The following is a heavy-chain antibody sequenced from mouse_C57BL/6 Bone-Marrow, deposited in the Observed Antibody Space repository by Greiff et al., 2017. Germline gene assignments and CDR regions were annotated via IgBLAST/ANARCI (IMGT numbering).Heavy chain of an antibody. CDR1: GFTFSSYG. V-gene: IGHV5-6*02. D-gene: IGHD2-3*01. Sequence: EVKLVESGGDLVKPGGSLKLSCAASGFTFSSYGMSWVRQTPDKRLEWVATISSGGSYTYYPDSVKGRFTISRDNAKNTLYLQMSSLKSEDTAMYYCARRFDGFPWFAYWGQGTLVTVSA. CDR2: ISSGGSYT. J-gene: IGHJ3*01. CDR3: ARRFDGFPWFAY.